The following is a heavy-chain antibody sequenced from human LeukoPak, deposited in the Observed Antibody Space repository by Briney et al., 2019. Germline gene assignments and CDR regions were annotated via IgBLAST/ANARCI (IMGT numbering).Heavy chain of an antibody. Sequence: IPSETLSLTCIVSDGSISSRNYYWGWIRQPPGKGLEWIASFSFTGGTNCKPSLKSRVTTSVDTSKNQFSLNLRSVTAADTAVYYCARHVEGTTRDTWGQGTMVTVSS. D-gene: IGHD5-12*01. V-gene: IGHV4-39*01. CDR2: FSFTGGT. CDR1: DGSISSRNYY. CDR3: ARHVEGTTRDT. J-gene: IGHJ3*02.